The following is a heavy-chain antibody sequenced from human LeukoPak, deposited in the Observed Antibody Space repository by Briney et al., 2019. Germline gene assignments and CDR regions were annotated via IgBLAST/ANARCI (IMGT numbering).Heavy chain of an antibody. CDR2: MNPNSGNT. V-gene: IGHV1-8*01. J-gene: IGHJ3*02. CDR3: ARGLEYYYDSSGFSDI. Sequence: ASVKVSCKASGYTFTSYDINWVRQATGQGLEWIGWMNPNSGNTGYAQKFQGRVTMTRNTSISTAYMELSSLRSEDTAVYYCARGLEYYYDSSGFSDIWGQGTMVTVSS. D-gene: IGHD3-22*01. CDR1: GYTFTSYD.